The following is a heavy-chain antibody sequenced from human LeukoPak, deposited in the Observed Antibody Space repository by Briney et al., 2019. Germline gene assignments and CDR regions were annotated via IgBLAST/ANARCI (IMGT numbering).Heavy chain of an antibody. V-gene: IGHV4-30-4*01. CDR3: ARDMVRGVPDY. Sequence: SETLSLTCTVSGGSISSGDYYWSWIRQPPGKGLEWIGYIYYIGNTFYNPSLKSRVTISVDTSKNQFSLKLSSVTAADTAVYYCARDMVRGVPDYWGRGTLVTVSS. J-gene: IGHJ4*02. CDR2: IYYIGNT. D-gene: IGHD3-10*01. CDR1: GGSISSGDYY.